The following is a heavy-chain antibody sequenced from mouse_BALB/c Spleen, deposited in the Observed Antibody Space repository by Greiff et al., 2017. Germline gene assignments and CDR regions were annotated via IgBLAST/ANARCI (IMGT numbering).Heavy chain of an antibody. Sequence: EVQGVESGGGLVQPRGSRKLSCAASGFTFSSFGMHWVRQAPEKGLEWVAYISSGSSTIYYADTVKGRFTISRDNPKNTLFLQMSSLKSEDTAMYYCARSTARGMDYWGQGTSVTVSS. CDR2: ISSGSSTI. CDR1: GFTFSSFG. V-gene: IGHV5-17*02. CDR3: ARSTARGMDY. J-gene: IGHJ4*01. D-gene: IGHD1-2*01.